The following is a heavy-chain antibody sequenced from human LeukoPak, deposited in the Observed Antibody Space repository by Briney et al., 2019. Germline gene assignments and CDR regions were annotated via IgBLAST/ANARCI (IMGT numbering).Heavy chain of an antibody. CDR3: ANPPYGRDVYNYFDY. CDR1: GFTFRIYA. V-gene: IGHV3-23*01. Sequence: GVTLGLFHASCGFTFRIYAMSGVTQAPGKGLEGVSTISGSGGSTYYADSVKGRFTISRDNSKNTLYLQMNSLRVEDTAVYYCANPPYGRDVYNYFDYWGQGTPVTVSS. CDR2: ISGSGGST. D-gene: IGHD5-24*01. J-gene: IGHJ4*02.